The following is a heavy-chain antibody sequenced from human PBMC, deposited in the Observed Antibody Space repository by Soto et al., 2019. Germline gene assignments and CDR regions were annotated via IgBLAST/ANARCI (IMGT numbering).Heavy chain of an antibody. CDR1: GGTFSSYA. Sequence: QVQLVQSGAEVKKPGSSVKVSCKASGGTFSSYAISWVRQAPGQGLEWMGGIIPIFCTANYAKKFQGRVTITADEATSTAYIELSSLRSEDTDVYCCANARALCYYGSMDVWGQGTTVTVSS. V-gene: IGHV1-69*01. CDR2: IIPIFCTA. D-gene: IGHD2-2*01. CDR3: ANARALCYYGSMDV. J-gene: IGHJ6*02.